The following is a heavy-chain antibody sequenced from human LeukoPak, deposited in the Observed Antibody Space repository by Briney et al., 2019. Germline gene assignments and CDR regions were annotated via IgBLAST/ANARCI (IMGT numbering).Heavy chain of an antibody. CDR1: GGSISGGSISGYY. Sequence: PSETLSLTCSVSGGSISGGSISGYYWSWIRQPAGKGLEWIGRIHSSGSTNYTPSLKSRVTMSVDSSKNQFSLRLNSVTAADTAVYYCARIYDYRGSVYFDYWGRGILVTVSS. D-gene: IGHD4/OR15-4a*01. CDR3: ARIYDYRGSVYFDY. CDR2: IHSSGST. V-gene: IGHV4-4*07. J-gene: IGHJ4*02.